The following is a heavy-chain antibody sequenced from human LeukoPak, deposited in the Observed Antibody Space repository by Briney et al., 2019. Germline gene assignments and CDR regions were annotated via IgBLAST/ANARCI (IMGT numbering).Heavy chain of an antibody. CDR1: GYTFTSYY. CDR2: INPSGGST. CDR3: ARDFFYGDNPALIFYWFDP. D-gene: IGHD4-17*01. V-gene: IGHV1-46*01. J-gene: IGHJ5*02. Sequence: ASVKVSCKASGYTFTSYYVHWVRQAPGQGLEWMGIINPSGGSTSYAQKFQGRVTMTRDTSTSTVYMELSSLRSEDTAVYYCARDFFYGDNPALIFYWFDPWGQGTLVTVSS.